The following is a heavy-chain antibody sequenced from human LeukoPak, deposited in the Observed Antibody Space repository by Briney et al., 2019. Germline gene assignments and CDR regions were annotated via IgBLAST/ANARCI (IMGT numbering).Heavy chain of an antibody. D-gene: IGHD4-17*01. J-gene: IGHJ3*02. CDR3: AGRLRVYAFDI. CDR1: GGSFSGYY. Sequence: SETLSLTCAVYGGSFSGYYWSWIRQHPGKGLEWIGYIYYSGSTYYNPSLKSRVTISVDTSKNQFSLKLSSVTAADTAVYYCAGRLRVYAFDIWGQGTMVTVSS. V-gene: IGHV4-31*11. CDR2: IYYSGST.